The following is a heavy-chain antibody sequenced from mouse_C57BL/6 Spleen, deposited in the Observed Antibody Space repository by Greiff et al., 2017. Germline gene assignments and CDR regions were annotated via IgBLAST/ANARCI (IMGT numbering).Heavy chain of an antibody. CDR2: ISSGSSTI. V-gene: IGHV5-17*01. Sequence: EVKLVESGGGLVKPGGSLKLSCAASGFTFSDYGMHWVRQAPEKGLEWVAYISSGSSTIYYADTVKGRFTISRDNAKNTLFLQMTSLRSEDTAMYYCARTPYGNYWYFDVWGTGTTVTVSS. J-gene: IGHJ1*03. D-gene: IGHD2-1*01. CDR3: ARTPYGNYWYFDV. CDR1: GFTFSDYG.